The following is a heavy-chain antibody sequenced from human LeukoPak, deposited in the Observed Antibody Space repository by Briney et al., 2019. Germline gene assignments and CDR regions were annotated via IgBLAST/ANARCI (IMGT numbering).Heavy chain of an antibody. Sequence: GASVKVSCKASGYTFTGYYMHWVRQAPGQGLEWMGWINPNSGGTNYAQKFQGRVTMTRDTSISTAYMELSRLRSDDTAVYYCARGHDILTGYYYGYYYYYMDVWGKGTTVTVSS. CDR2: INPNSGGT. V-gene: IGHV1-2*02. CDR3: ARGHDILTGYYYGYYYYYMDV. J-gene: IGHJ6*03. CDR1: GYTFTGYY. D-gene: IGHD3-9*01.